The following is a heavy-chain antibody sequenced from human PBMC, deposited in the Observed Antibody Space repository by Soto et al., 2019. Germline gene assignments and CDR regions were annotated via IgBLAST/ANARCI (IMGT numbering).Heavy chain of an antibody. D-gene: IGHD3-10*01. CDR3: TRGPSRSDYGSYFSLSYYDF. V-gene: IGHV3-49*04. CDR1: GFTFRDYA. J-gene: IGHJ4*03. CDR2: IRSKAYGATT. Sequence: GGSPRLSCAGSGFTFRDYALTWVRQAPGKGLEWVGLIRSKAYGATTQYAASVNGRFSISRDDSENIAYLQMSGLKSEDTGVYYCTRGPSRSDYGSYFSLSYYDFWGQGP.